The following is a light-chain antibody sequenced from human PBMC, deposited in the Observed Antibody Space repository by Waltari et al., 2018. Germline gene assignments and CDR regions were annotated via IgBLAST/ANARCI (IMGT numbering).Light chain of an antibody. Sequence: EVVLTQSPGTLSLSPGERATLSCRASQNFSSSYLAWYHHKAGQAPRLLIYGASFRAPGIPDRFSGSGSGPDFTLTITRLEPEDFAVYYCHQFGISPWTFGQGTKVEIK. CDR1: QNFSSSY. CDR3: HQFGISPWT. J-gene: IGKJ1*01. CDR2: GAS. V-gene: IGKV3-20*01.